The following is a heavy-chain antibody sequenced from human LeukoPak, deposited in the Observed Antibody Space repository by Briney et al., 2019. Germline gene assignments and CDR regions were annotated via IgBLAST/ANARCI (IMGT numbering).Heavy chain of an antibody. CDR2: ISTIGIT. CDR3: ARDVVLEYSSRLYNWFDP. V-gene: IGHV4-61*02. CDR1: SGSISSSNYY. J-gene: IGHJ5*02. Sequence: PSQTLSLTCTVSSGSISSSNYYWSWIRQPAGKGLEWIGRISTIGITNYNPSLKSRVTISVDTSKNQFSLKLSSVTAADTAVYYCARDVVLEYSSRLYNWFDPWGQGTLVTVSS. D-gene: IGHD6-6*01.